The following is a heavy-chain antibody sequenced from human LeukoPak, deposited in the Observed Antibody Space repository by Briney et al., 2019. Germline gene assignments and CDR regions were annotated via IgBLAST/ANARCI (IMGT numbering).Heavy chain of an antibody. CDR2: IIPIFGTA. D-gene: IGHD6-19*01. CDR3: ARDLSSGWYRLFDY. J-gene: IGHJ4*02. Sequence: SVKVSCKASGGTFSSYAISWVRQAPGQGLEWMGGIIPIFGTANYAQKFQGRVTITADKSTSTAYMELSSLRSEDTAVYYCARDLSSGWYRLFDYWGQGTLVTVSS. CDR1: GGTFSSYA. V-gene: IGHV1-69*06.